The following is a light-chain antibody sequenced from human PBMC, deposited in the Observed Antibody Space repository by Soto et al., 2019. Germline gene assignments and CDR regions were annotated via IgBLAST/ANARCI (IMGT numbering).Light chain of an antibody. CDR1: QDISKN. V-gene: IGKV1-33*01. CDR2: DAS. Sequence: QMTQSPSSLSASVGDRVTITCQASQDISKNLNWYQQKPGKAPKLLIYDASSLQTGVPSRFSGSGRATHFTFTITSLQTDDVAPYYCQPYDNRLPITCGQGTRLEIK. CDR3: QPYDNRLPIT. J-gene: IGKJ5*01.